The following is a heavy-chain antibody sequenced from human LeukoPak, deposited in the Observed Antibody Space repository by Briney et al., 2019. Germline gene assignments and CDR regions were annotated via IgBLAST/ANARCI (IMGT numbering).Heavy chain of an antibody. V-gene: IGHV4-59*01. CDR3: ARNNFLRVFRPRYFDL. D-gene: IGHD1-20*01. J-gene: IGHJ2*01. CDR2: IYYSGST. CDR1: GGSISSYY. Sequence: RSSETLSLTCTVSGGSISSYYWSWIRQPPGKGLEWIGYIYYSGSTNYHPSLKSRVTISVDTSKNQLSLKLSSVTAADTAVYYCARNNFLRVFRPRYFDLWGRGTLVTVSS.